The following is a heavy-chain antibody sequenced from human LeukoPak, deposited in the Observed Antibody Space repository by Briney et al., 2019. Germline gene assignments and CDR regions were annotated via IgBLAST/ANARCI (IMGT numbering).Heavy chain of an antibody. Sequence: AGGSLRLSCADSGFTLRNYWMHWVRHAPGKGLVWVSLTNTDGSNTNYADSVKGRFTISRDNAKNTLYLQMNSLRAEDTAVYYCARDHSPYNWNYGRLGDAFDIWGQGTMVTVSS. CDR1: GFTLRNYW. CDR3: ARDHSPYNWNYGRLGDAFDI. D-gene: IGHD1-7*01. J-gene: IGHJ3*02. V-gene: IGHV3-74*01. CDR2: TNTDGSNT.